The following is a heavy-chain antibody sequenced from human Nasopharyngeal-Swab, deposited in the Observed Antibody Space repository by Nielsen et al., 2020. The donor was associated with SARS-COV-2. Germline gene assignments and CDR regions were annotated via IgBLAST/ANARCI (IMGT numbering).Heavy chain of an antibody. Sequence: SETLSLTCTVSGGSISSYYWSWIRQHPGKGLEWIGYIYYSGSTNYNPSLKSRVTISVDTSKNQFSLKLSSVTAADTAVYYCARHPGYCSGGSCYSRWFDPWGQGTLVTVSS. V-gene: IGHV4-59*08. D-gene: IGHD2-15*01. CDR1: GGSISSYY. CDR3: ARHPGYCSGGSCYSRWFDP. J-gene: IGHJ5*02. CDR2: IYYSGST.